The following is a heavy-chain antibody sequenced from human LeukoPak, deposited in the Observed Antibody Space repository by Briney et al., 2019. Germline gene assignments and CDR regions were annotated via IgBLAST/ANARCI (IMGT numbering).Heavy chain of an antibody. Sequence: SETLSLTCSVSGGPVSSADYYWSWIRQPPGKGLEWIGYIYYSGRTNYNPSLESRVTISVDTSKNQFSLKLSSVTAADTAVYYCARAGQGDFWSGLRYFDYWGQGTLVTVSS. J-gene: IGHJ4*02. D-gene: IGHD3-3*01. CDR1: GGPVSSADYY. V-gene: IGHV4-61*08. CDR3: ARAGQGDFWSGLRYFDY. CDR2: IYYSGRT.